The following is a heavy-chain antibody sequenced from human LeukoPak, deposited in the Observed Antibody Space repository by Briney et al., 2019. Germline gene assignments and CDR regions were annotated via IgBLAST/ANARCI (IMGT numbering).Heavy chain of an antibody. J-gene: IGHJ4*02. CDR2: MCRSGST. CDR1: GYSISSGYC. D-gene: IGHD3-16*02. CDR3: ARALGGPYDYVWGTYRYPFDY. Sequence: SETLSLTCAVSGYSISSGYCWGWIRQPPGKGLEWIGSMCRSGSTYYNPSLKSRVTISVDTSKNQFSLKLSSVTAADTAVYYRARALGGPYDYVWGTYRYPFDYWGQGTLVTVSS. V-gene: IGHV4-38-2*01.